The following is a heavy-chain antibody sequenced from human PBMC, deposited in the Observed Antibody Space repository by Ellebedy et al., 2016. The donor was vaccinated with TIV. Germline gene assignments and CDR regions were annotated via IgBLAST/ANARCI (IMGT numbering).Heavy chain of an antibody. CDR2: IEQYGSCK. J-gene: IGHJ3*01. CDR1: EFTFSSRW. Sequence: PGGSLRLSCAASEFTFSSRWMSWVRQAPGKGLEWVANIEQYGSCKYYVDSVKGRFTISRDDANNLLYLQLNTLRAEDTALYYCARGLTGDYGAFDLWGQGTMVTVSS. D-gene: IGHD4-17*01. CDR3: ARGLTGDYGAFDL. V-gene: IGHV3-7*03.